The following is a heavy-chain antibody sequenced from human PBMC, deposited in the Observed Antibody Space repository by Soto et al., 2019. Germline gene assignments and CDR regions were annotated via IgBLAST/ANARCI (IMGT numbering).Heavy chain of an antibody. CDR1: GFTFTSAW. CDR3: VGESPFEY. Sequence: VQLEDSGGGWVKPGGSLRLSCAGSGFTFTSAWMNWVRQAPGKGLEWVGRVKSKNDGGAIDYGTPVKGRFIISRDDSKNTAYLQMNSLKIEDTGVYYCVGESPFEYWGQGTLVTVSS. D-gene: IGHD2-21*01. CDR2: VKSKNDGGAI. V-gene: IGHV3-15*05. J-gene: IGHJ4*02.